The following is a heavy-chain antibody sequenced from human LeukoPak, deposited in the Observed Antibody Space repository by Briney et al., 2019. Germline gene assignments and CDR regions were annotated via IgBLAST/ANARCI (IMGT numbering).Heavy chain of an antibody. J-gene: IGHJ3*02. CDR1: GFTFDDYA. Sequence: GGSLRLSCAASGFTFDDYAMHWVRQAPGKGLEWVSLISGDGGSTYYADSVKGRFTISRDNSKNSLYLQMNSLRTEDTALYCCANVAGYSYGKRGAFDIWGQGTMVTVSS. CDR2: ISGDGGST. D-gene: IGHD5-18*01. V-gene: IGHV3-43*02. CDR3: ANVAGYSYGKRGAFDI.